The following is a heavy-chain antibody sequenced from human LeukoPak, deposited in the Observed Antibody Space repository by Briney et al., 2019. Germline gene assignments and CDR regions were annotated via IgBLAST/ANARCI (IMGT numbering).Heavy chain of an antibody. J-gene: IGHJ6*03. CDR1: GFTFSSYA. CDR2: IINDGSNK. Sequence: GGSLRLSCAASGFTFSSYAMNWVRQAPGKGLEWVSVIINDGSNKYYADSVKGRFTISRDNSKNTLYLQMNSLRAEDTVVYYCARSGLGYCSSTSCYRYMDVWGKGTTVTVSS. D-gene: IGHD2-2*01. V-gene: IGHV3-30*04. CDR3: ARSGLGYCSSTSCYRYMDV.